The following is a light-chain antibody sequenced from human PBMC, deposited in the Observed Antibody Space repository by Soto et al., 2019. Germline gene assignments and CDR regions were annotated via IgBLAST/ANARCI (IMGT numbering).Light chain of an antibody. CDR3: QQYLNPPLS. J-gene: IGKJ1*01. Sequence: DIVMTQSPDSLAVSLGERATINCRSSQSVLYSTNNKNYLAWYQQKPGQPPKLLIYWASTRGSGVPDRFSASGSGTDFTLTISSLQDEDVAVYYCQQYLNPPLSFGQGTKVEIK. CDR2: WAS. V-gene: IGKV4-1*01. CDR1: QSVLYSTNNKNY.